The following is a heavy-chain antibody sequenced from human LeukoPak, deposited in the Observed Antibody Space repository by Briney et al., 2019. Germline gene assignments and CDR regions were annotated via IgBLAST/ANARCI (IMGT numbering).Heavy chain of an antibody. D-gene: IGHD6-13*01. J-gene: IGHJ2*01. CDR2: ISSSGSTI. Sequence: AGGSLRLSCAASGFTFSSYEMNWVRQAPGKGLEWVSYISSSGSTIYYADSVKGRFTISRENAKNSLYLQMNSLRAGDTAVYYCARAGYSSSWYSRYFDLWGRGTLVTVSS. CDR3: ARAGYSSSWYSRYFDL. V-gene: IGHV3-48*03. CDR1: GFTFSSYE.